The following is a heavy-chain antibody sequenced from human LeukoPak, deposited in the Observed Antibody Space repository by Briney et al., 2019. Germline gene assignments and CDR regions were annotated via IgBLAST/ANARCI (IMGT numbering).Heavy chain of an antibody. CDR2: INPNSGGT. V-gene: IGHV1-2*02. J-gene: IGHJ5*02. Sequence: GASVKVSCKASGYTFTGYYMHWVRQAPGQGLEWMGWINPNSGGTKYAQKFQGRVTMTRDTSISTAYMELRSLRSDDTAVYYCARDGRHRYYYDSSGFYGSWFDPWGQGTLVTVSS. CDR1: GYTFTGYY. D-gene: IGHD3-22*01. CDR3: ARDGRHRYYYDSSGFYGSWFDP.